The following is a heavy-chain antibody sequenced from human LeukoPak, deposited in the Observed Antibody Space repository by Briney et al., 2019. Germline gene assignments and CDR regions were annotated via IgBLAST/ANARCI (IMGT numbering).Heavy chain of an antibody. J-gene: IGHJ4*02. CDR1: EFTFRSFA. CDR2: ITSIGDAM. V-gene: IGHV3-23*01. CDR3: ARSGYVDY. Sequence: GGSLRLSCVASEFTFRSFAMTWVRQAPGKGLEWVSTITSIGDAMFYADSVKGRFAISRDNSKNTLYLQMNSLRAEDTAVYYCARSGYVDYWGQGTLVTVSS. D-gene: IGHD3-3*01.